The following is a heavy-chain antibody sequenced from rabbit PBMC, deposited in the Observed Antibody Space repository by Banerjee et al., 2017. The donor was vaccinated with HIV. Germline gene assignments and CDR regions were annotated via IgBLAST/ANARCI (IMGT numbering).Heavy chain of an antibody. CDR2: IYSGSSGDT. Sequence: QSLEESGGDLVKPGASLTLTCTASGFSFSSRYYMCWVCQAPGKGLEWIACIYSGSSGDTFYASWAKGRFTISRSSSLTPVTLQLTSLTAADTASYFCAREGGILMAGAFNLWGPGPLVTVS. D-gene: IGHD4-1*01. V-gene: IGHV1S40*01. CDR3: AREGGILMAGAFNL. CDR1: GFSFSSRYY. J-gene: IGHJ4*01.